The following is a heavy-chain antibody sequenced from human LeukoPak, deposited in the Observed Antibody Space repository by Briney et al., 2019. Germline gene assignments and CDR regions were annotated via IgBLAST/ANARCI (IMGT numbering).Heavy chain of an antibody. Sequence: GGSLRLSCAASGFTVSSNYMSWVRQAPGKGLEWVSAISGSGGSTYYADSVKGRFTISRDNSKNTLYLQMNSLRAEDTAVYYCAKASVRPYYAYYYGMDVWGQGTTVTVSS. V-gene: IGHV3-23*01. CDR2: ISGSGGST. D-gene: IGHD6-6*01. J-gene: IGHJ6*02. CDR3: AKASVRPYYAYYYGMDV. CDR1: GFTVSSNY.